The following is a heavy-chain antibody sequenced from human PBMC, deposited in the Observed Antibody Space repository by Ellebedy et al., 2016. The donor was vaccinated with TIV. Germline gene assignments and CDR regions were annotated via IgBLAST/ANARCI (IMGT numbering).Heavy chain of an antibody. V-gene: IGHV1-2*02. Sequence: ASVKVSCKASGYTFTSFGITWVRQAPGQGLEWMGWISANSGDTTYAQKFLGRVTLTRDTSISTAYMGLSRLRSDDTAIYYCARAYYYDSIAYYFDSWGQGTLVTVSS. CDR3: ARAYYYDSIAYYFDS. CDR1: GYTFTSFG. CDR2: ISANSGDT. J-gene: IGHJ4*02. D-gene: IGHD3-22*01.